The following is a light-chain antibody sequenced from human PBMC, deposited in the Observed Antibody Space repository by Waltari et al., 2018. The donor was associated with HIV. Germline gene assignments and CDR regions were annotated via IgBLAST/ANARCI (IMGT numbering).Light chain of an antibody. J-gene: IGKJ4*01. CDR3: QQYDNLPSL. Sequence: DIQMTQSPSSLSASVGDRITITSQASQDISNYLNWYQQKPGDAPKLLIYDASNLETRVPSRFSGSGSGTDCTYTISSLQPEDIATYYGQQYDNLPSLFGGGTKVEIK. V-gene: IGKV1-33*01. CDR2: DAS. CDR1: QDISNY.